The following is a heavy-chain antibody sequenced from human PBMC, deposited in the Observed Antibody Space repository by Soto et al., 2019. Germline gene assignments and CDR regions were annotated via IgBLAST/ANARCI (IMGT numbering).Heavy chain of an antibody. CDR3: ARDALPLFNWNYNWFDP. CDR1: GDSVSSNSAA. V-gene: IGHV6-1*01. CDR2: TYYRSKWYN. D-gene: IGHD1-7*01. J-gene: IGHJ5*02. Sequence: PSQTLSLTCAISGDSVSSNSAAWNWIRQSPSRGLEWLGRTYYRSKWYNDYAVSVKSRITINPDTSKNQFSLQLNSVTPEDTAVYYCARDALPLFNWNYNWFDPWGQGTLVTVSS.